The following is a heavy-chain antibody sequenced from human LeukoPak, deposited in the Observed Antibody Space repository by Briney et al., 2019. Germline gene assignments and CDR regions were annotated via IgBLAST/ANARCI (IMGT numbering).Heavy chain of an antibody. J-gene: IGHJ4*02. D-gene: IGHD4-23*01. CDR2: IKQDGSEK. V-gene: IGHV3-7*01. CDR1: GFTFSSYW. Sequence: GGSLRLSCAASGFTFSSYWMSWVRQAPGKGLEWVANIKQDGSEKYYVDSVKGRFTISRDNSKNTLYLQMNSLRAEDTAVYYCAKGLTLAVDWGQGTLVTVSS. CDR3: AKGLTLAVD.